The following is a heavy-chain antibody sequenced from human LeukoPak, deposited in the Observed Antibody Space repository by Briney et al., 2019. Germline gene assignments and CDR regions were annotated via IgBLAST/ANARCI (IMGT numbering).Heavy chain of an antibody. CDR2: IYSGGST. J-gene: IGHJ6*03. CDR1: GFTFSSYG. V-gene: IGHV3-66*01. Sequence: GSLRLSCAASGFTFSSYGMSWVRQAPGKGLEWVSVIYSGGSTYYADSVKGRFTISRDNSKNTLYLQMNSLRAEDTAVYYCARGRIDFHYYYYMDVWGKGTTVTISS. D-gene: IGHD2/OR15-2a*01. CDR3: ARGRIDFHYYYYMDV.